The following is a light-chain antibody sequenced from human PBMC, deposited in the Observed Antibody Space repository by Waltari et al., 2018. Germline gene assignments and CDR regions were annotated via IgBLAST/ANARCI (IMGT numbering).Light chain of an antibody. CDR1: QGINSF. CDR2: GAS. CDR3: QQFDSHPLT. J-gene: IGKJ4*01. V-gene: IGKV1-9*01. Sequence: DIQLTQSPSFLSASVGDRVTITCRASQGINSFLAWYQQKPGKAPKVLIYGASTLQSVVPSRFSGSEVGTEFTLTISSLRPEDFASYYCQQFDSHPLTFGGGTKVEIK.